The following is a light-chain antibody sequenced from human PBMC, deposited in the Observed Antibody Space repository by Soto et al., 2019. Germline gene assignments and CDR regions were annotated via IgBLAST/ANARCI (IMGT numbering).Light chain of an antibody. CDR2: KVS. J-gene: IGLJ3*02. V-gene: IGLV2-14*01. CDR1: SSDIGGYKY. CDR3: TSYSRYRVLV. Sequence: QSALTQPASVSGSLGQSITISCTGTSSDIGGYKYVSWYQQHPGKAPKLIIFKVSNRPSGVSDRFSGSNSGNTASLTISGLQAEDEADYYCTSYSRYRVLVFGGGTKVTVL.